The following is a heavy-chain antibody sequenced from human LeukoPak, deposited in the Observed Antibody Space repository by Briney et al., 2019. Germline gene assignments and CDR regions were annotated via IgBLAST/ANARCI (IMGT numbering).Heavy chain of an antibody. Sequence: PSETLSLTCTVSGGSISSSSYYWGWIRQPPGKGLEWIGSIYYSGSTYYNPSLKSRVTISVDTSKNQFSLKLSSVTAADTAVYYCARDQGIAAAGHPIDYWGQGTLVTVSS. CDR1: GGSISSSSYY. D-gene: IGHD6-13*01. J-gene: IGHJ4*02. CDR2: IYYSGST. V-gene: IGHV4-39*07. CDR3: ARDQGIAAAGHPIDY.